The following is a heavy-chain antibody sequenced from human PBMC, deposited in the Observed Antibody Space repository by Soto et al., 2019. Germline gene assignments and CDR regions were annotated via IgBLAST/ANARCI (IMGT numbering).Heavy chain of an antibody. J-gene: IGHJ3*02. CDR3: ARIQRSSSWYRTGGDWAFDI. Sequence: SETLSLTCAVYGGSFSGYYWSWIRQPPGKGLEWIGEINHSGSTNYNSSLKSRVTISVDTSKNQFSLKLSSVTAADTAVYYCARIQRSSSWYRTGGDWAFDIWGQGTMVTVSS. CDR2: INHSGST. D-gene: IGHD6-13*01. V-gene: IGHV4-34*01. CDR1: GGSFSGYY.